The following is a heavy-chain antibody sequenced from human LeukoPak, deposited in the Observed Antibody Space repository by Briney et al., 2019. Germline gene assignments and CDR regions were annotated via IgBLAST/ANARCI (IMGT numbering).Heavy chain of an antibody. CDR3: AKVPSSSWSYFDY. CDR2: ISSGSSTM. V-gene: IGHV3-48*01. D-gene: IGHD6-13*01. J-gene: IGHJ4*02. Sequence: GGSLRLSCAASGLTFSSHGMNWVRQAPGKGLDWVSYISSGSSTMYYADSVKGRFTISRDNSKNTLYLQMNSLRAEDTAVYYCAKVPSSSWSYFDYWGQGTLVTVSS. CDR1: GLTFSSHG.